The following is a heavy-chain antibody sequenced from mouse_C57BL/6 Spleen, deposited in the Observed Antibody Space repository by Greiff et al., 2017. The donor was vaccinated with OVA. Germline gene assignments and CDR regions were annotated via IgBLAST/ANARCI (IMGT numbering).Heavy chain of an antibody. V-gene: IGHV3-6*01. CDR1: GYSITSGYY. CDR3: AREGPSMDY. CDR2: ISYDGSN. D-gene: IGHD3-3*01. J-gene: IGHJ4*01. Sequence: EVHLVESGPGLVKPSQSLSLTCSVTGYSITSGYYWNWIRQFPGNKLEWMGYISYDGSNNYNPSLKTRISITRDTSKNQFFLKLNSVTTEDTATYYCAREGPSMDYWGQGTSVTVSS.